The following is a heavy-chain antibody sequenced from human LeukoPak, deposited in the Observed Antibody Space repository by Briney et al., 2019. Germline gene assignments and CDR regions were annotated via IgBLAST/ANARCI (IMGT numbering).Heavy chain of an antibody. CDR3: ARDPLTGIAVAGTQGNFQH. V-gene: IGHV1-69*05. CDR1: VGTFSSYA. Sequence: SVKVSCKASVGTFSSYAISWVRQAPGQGLEWMGGIIPIFGTANYPQKFQGRVTITTDESTSTAYMELSSLRSEDTAVYYCARDPLTGIAVAGTQGNFQHWGQGALVTVSS. D-gene: IGHD6-19*01. J-gene: IGHJ1*01. CDR2: IIPIFGTA.